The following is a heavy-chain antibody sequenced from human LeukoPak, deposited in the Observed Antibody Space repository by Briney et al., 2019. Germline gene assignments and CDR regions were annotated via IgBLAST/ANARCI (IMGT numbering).Heavy chain of an antibody. CDR2: GIPIFGTA. D-gene: IGHD3-16*01. CDR3: AREYPSDYVWGSYGRYNWSDP. J-gene: IGHJ5*02. V-gene: IGHV1-69*05. CDR1: AATFTSYA. Sequence: SGKLCCSPAAATFTSYAIGWVRQGPGQGHEWMGGGIPIFGTANYAHKFQGRVTITTYESTSTASIDLSSLRSGDTAVSYCAREYPSDYVWGSYGRYNWSDPWGQGTLVTASS.